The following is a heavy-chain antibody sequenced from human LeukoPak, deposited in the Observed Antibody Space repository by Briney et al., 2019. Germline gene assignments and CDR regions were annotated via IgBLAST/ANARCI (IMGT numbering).Heavy chain of an antibody. V-gene: IGHV3-48*01. CDR3: ARGAYCGGDCYWPSSDAFDT. CDR1: GFTFSSYS. CDR2: ISSSSSTI. Sequence: GGSLRLSCAASGFTFSSYSMNWVRQAPGKGLEWVSYISSSSSTIYYADSVKGRFAISRDNAKNSLYLQMNSLRAEDTAVYYCARGAYCGGDCYWPSSDAFDTWGQGTMVTVSS. J-gene: IGHJ3*02. D-gene: IGHD2-21*01.